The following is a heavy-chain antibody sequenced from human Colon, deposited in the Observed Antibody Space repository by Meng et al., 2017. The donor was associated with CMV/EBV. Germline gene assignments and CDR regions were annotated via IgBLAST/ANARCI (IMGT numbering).Heavy chain of an antibody. CDR3: ARAPGNCFSPYYFDF. CDR2: ISSGATTR. Sequence: GGSLRLSCAASGFTFSSYRWNWVRQAPGKGLEWISSISSGATTRYYADSVKGRFTVSTDDAKNSLYLQVDSLRAEDTAVYYCARAPGNCFSPYYFDFWGQGTLVTVSS. J-gene: IGHJ4*02. D-gene: IGHD1-14*01. CDR1: GFTFSSYR. V-gene: IGHV3-48*04.